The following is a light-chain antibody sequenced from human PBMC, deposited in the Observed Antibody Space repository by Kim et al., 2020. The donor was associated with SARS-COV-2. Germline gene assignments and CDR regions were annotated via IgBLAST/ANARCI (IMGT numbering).Light chain of an antibody. CDR1: HDISNY. CDR3: QQYDDLPFT. Sequence: DIQLTQSPPSLSASVGDRVTITCQASHDISNYLNWYQQKPEKAPKLLISGASNLEAGVPSRFGGSGSGRDFTFTINSLQPDDIATYYCQQYDDLPFTFGPGTKVDIK. CDR2: GAS. V-gene: IGKV1-33*01. J-gene: IGKJ3*01.